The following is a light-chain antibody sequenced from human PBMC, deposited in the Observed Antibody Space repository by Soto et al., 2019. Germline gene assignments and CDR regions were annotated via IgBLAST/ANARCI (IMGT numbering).Light chain of an antibody. J-gene: IGLJ1*01. Sequence: QSVLTQPPSASGTPGQRVTISGSGSSSNIGSNTVKWYQHLPGTAPKLLIYTNSQRPSGVPDRFSGSKSGTSASLAISGLQSEDEADYYCAAWDDSLNGLVFGTGTKLTVL. CDR3: AAWDDSLNGLV. CDR1: SSNIGSNT. CDR2: TNS. V-gene: IGLV1-44*01.